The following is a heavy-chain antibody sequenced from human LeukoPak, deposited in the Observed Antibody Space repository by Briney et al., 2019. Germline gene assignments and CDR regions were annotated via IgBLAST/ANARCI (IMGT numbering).Heavy chain of an antibody. D-gene: IGHD3-10*01. CDR3: ARGHRRMLWFGELRSLDY. V-gene: IGHV4-34*01. Sequence: SETLSLTCAVYGGSFSGYYWSWIRQPPGKGLEWIGEINHSGSTNYNPSLKSRVTISVDTSKNQFSLKLSSVTAADTAVYYCARGHRRMLWFGELRSLDYWGQGTLVTVSS. J-gene: IGHJ4*02. CDR2: INHSGST. CDR1: GGSFSGYY.